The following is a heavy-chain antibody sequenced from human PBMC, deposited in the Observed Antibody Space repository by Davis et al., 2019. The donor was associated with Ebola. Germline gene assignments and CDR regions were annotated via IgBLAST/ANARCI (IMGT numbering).Heavy chain of an antibody. CDR2: IAAYNGYT. D-gene: IGHD4-11*01. CDR1: GYSFTTYG. V-gene: IGHV1-18*01. Sequence: ASVKVSCKTSGYSFTTYGIMWVRQAPGQGLEWMGWIAAYNGYTNYVQNFQGRVTMTIDPSASTAYMELRSLRSDDTAVYYCARDTTISNYPYYYYGMDVWGQGTTVTVSS. J-gene: IGHJ6*02. CDR3: ARDTTISNYPYYYYGMDV.